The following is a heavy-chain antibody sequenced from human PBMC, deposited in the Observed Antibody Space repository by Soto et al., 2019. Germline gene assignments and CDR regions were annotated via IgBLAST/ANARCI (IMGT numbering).Heavy chain of an antibody. J-gene: IGHJ4*02. CDR2: INPSGGST. CDR1: GYTFTSYY. CDR3: ATLERGIGNYLGH. V-gene: IGHV1-46*01. Sequence: ASVKVSCKASGYTFTSYYMHWVRQAPGQGLEWMGIINPSGGSTSYAQKFQGRVTMTRDTSTSTVYMELSSLRSEDTALYYCATLERGIGNYLGHWGQGTLVTVSS. D-gene: IGHD3-3*01.